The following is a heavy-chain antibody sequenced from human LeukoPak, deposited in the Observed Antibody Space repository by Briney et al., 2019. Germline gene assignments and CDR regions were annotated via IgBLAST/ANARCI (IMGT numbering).Heavy chain of an antibody. CDR3: ATGDYLDY. V-gene: IGHV3-23*01. Sequence: GGSLRLSCAASGFTFSSYAMSWVRQAPGKGLQWVSTISATGGSTYYADSVKGRSTISRDNSKNTLYLQMSCLRAEDTAVYYCATGDYLDYWGQGTLVTVSS. CDR1: GFTFSSYA. CDR2: ISATGGST. J-gene: IGHJ4*02.